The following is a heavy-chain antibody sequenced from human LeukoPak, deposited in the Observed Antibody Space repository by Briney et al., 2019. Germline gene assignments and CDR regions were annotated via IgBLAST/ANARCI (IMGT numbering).Heavy chain of an antibody. D-gene: IGHD6-13*01. CDR3: ARGSIAAADGGPRTDY. J-gene: IGHJ4*02. CDR1: GGSFSGYY. Sequence: SETLSLTCAVSGGSFSGYYWSWIRQPPGKGLEWLGEINHSGSTNYNPSLKSRVTISVDTSKNQFSLKLSSVTAADTAVYYCARGSIAAADGGPRTDYWGQGTLVTVSS. V-gene: IGHV4-34*01. CDR2: INHSGST.